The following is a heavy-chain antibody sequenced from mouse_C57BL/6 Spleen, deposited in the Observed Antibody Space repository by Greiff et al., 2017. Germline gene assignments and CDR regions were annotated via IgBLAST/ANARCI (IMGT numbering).Heavy chain of an antibody. J-gene: IGHJ4*01. V-gene: IGHV1-59*01. Sequence: VQLQQPGAELVRPGTSVKLSCKASGYTFTSYWMHWVKQRPGQGLEWIGVIDPSDSYTNYNQKFKGKATLTVDTSSSTAYMQLSSLTSEDSAVYYGARSRDSSYYAMDYWGQGTSVTVSS. CDR1: GYTFTSYW. CDR2: IDPSDSYT. CDR3: ARSRDSSYYAMDY. D-gene: IGHD1-1*01.